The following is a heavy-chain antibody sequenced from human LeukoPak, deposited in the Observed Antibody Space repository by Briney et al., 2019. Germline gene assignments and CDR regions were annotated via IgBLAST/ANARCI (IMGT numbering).Heavy chain of an antibody. CDR2: ISYDGSNK. CDR3: ARDSYNLTMVRGVLDY. D-gene: IGHD3-10*01. Sequence: GGSLRLSCAASGFTFSSYAMHGVRQAPGKGLEWVAVISYDGSNKYYADSVKGRFTISRDNSKNTLYLQMNSLRAEDTAVYYCARDSYNLTMVRGVLDYWGQGTLVTVSS. V-gene: IGHV3-30-3*01. J-gene: IGHJ4*02. CDR1: GFTFSSYA.